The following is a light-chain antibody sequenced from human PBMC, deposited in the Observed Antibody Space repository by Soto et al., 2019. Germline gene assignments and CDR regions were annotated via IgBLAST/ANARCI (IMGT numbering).Light chain of an antibody. CDR3: QQYHSAPIT. CDR1: QSVLSNSNNKNY. V-gene: IGKV4-1*01. J-gene: IGKJ5*01. Sequence: DFVMTQSPDSLAVALGERATINCKASQSVLSNSNNKNYLAWSQQKSGQPPKLLIYWASTRQSGVPDRFSGSGSATDFTLTISSLQAEDVAVYYCQQYHSAPITFGQGTRLEI. CDR2: WAS.